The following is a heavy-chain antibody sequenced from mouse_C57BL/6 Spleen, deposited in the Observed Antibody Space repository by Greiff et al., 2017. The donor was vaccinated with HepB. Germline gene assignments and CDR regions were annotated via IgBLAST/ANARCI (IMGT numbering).Heavy chain of an antibody. J-gene: IGHJ2*01. V-gene: IGHV5-17*01. CDR3: ARGILLRYFDY. CDR1: GFTFSDYG. D-gene: IGHD1-1*01. Sequence: VQLKESGGGLVKPGGSLKLSCAASGFTFSDYGMHWFRQAPEKGLEWVAYISSGSSTIYYADTVKGRFTISRDNAKNTLFLQMTSLRSEDTAMYYCARGILLRYFDYWGQGTTLTVSS. CDR2: ISSGSSTI.